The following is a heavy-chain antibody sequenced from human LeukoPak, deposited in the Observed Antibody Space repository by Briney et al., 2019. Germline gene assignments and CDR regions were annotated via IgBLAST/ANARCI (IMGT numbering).Heavy chain of an antibody. J-gene: IGHJ3*02. CDR3: ARLQGGDDAFDI. Sequence: GGSLRLSCAASGFTFSSYAMSWVRQAPGKGLEWVSAISGSGGSTYYADSVKGRFTISRDNSKNTLYLQMNSLRAEDTAVYYCARLQGGDDAFDIWGQGTMVTVSS. CDR1: GFTFSSYA. CDR2: ISGSGGST. D-gene: IGHD2-15*01. V-gene: IGHV3-23*01.